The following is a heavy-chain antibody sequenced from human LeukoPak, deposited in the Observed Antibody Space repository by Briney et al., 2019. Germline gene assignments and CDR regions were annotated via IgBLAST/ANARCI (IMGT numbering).Heavy chain of an antibody. Sequence: SETLSLTCTVSAGSINSGDYYWSWIRQPAGKGLEWIGRIYSPGTNYNYNPSVKSRVTISIDTSKNQFSLKLTSVTAADTAVYYCARGIGTSYDSSRDPFDIWGQGTMVTVSS. CDR3: ARGIGTSYDSSRDPFDI. D-gene: IGHD3-22*01. CDR2: IYSPGTN. J-gene: IGHJ3*02. V-gene: IGHV4-61*02. CDR1: AGSINSGDYY.